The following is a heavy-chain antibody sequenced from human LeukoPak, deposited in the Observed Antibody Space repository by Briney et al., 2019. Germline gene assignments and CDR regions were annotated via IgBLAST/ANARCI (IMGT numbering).Heavy chain of an antibody. CDR2: ISAYNGNT. J-gene: IGHJ4*02. V-gene: IGHV1-18*01. CDR1: GYTFTSYG. Sequence: GASVKVSCKASGYTFTSYGISWVRRAPGQGLEWMGWISAYNGNTNYAQKLQGRVTMTTDASTSTAYMELRSLRSDDTAVYYCARLLRDILTGFGIYYFDYWGQGTLVTVSS. CDR3: ARLLRDILTGFGIYYFDY. D-gene: IGHD3-9*01.